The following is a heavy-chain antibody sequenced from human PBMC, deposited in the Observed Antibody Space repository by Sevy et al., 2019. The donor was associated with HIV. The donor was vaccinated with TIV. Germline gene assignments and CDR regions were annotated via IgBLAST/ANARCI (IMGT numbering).Heavy chain of an antibody. CDR1: GFTFGTYT. Sequence: GGSLRLSCAASGFTFGTYTMNWVRKAPGKGLEGVSSISISSTYLYYPDSVRGRFTISRDNAKNSLYLQMHSLRAEDTAVYYCASGSLDSTGYPFDYWGQGTLVTVSS. D-gene: IGHD3-22*01. CDR2: ISISSTYL. CDR3: ASGSLDSTGYPFDY. V-gene: IGHV3-21*01. J-gene: IGHJ4*02.